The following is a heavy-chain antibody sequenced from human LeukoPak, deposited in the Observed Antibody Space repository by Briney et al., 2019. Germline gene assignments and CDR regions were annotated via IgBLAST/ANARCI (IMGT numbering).Heavy chain of an antibody. V-gene: IGHV1-69*04. CDR3: AFSYYDILPDY. Sequence: SVKVSCKASGGTFSSYAISWVRQTPGQGLEWMGRIIPILGIANYAQKFQGRVTITADKSTSTAYMELSSLRSEDTAVYYCAFSYYDILPDYWGQGTLVTVSS. J-gene: IGHJ4*02. D-gene: IGHD3-9*01. CDR2: IIPILGIA. CDR1: GGTFSSYA.